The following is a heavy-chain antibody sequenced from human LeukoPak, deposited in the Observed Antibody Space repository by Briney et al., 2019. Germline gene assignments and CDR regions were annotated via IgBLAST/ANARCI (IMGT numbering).Heavy chain of an antibody. Sequence: PGGSLRLSCAASGFTFSNAWMSWVRQAPGKGLEWVGRIKSKTGGGTTDYAAPVKGRFTISRDDSKNTLYLQMNSLKTEDTAVYYCTTDVSGGDYWGQGTLVTVSS. V-gene: IGHV3-15*01. CDR2: IKSKTGGGTT. CDR1: GFTFSNAW. D-gene: IGHD2-15*01. CDR3: TTDVSGGDY. J-gene: IGHJ4*02.